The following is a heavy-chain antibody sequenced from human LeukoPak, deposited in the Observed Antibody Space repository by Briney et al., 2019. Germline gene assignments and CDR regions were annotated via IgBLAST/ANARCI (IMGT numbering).Heavy chain of an antibody. CDR2: ISYSGST. Sequence: PSGTLSLTCTVSGASISSYYWSWIRQPPGKGLEWIGYISYSGSTNYNPSLKSRVTISADTSKNQVSLTLSSVTAADAAVYYCARGSRYFDYWGQGTLVTVSS. CDR3: ARGSRYFDY. CDR1: GASISSYY. V-gene: IGHV4-59*08. J-gene: IGHJ4*02.